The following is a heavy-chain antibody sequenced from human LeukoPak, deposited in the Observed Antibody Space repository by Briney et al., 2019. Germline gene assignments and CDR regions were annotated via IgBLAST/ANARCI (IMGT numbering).Heavy chain of an antibody. V-gene: IGHV4-39*07. Sequence: SESLSLTCTVSGGSISSTSYYSGWIRQPPRKGLEWIGNIYYSGSTYYNPSLKSRVTISVDTSKNQFSLKLSSVTAADTAVYYCATLTTPGWFNPWGQGTLVTVSS. CDR3: ATLTTPGWFNP. CDR1: GGSISSTSYY. J-gene: IGHJ5*02. CDR2: IYYSGST. D-gene: IGHD1-1*01.